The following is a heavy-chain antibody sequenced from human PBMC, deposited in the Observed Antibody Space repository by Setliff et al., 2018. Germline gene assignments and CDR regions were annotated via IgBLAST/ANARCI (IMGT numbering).Heavy chain of an antibody. J-gene: IGHJ4*02. CDR3: ANYEQRPRNLDY. Sequence: SETLSLTCTVSGGSMSSGPNYWSWIRQPAGRGLEWVGRVYSSVYSSGITSYNPSVKGRFTISRDNPRSTLYLQMNSLRAEDTALYYCANYEQRPRNLDYWGQGTLVTVSS. D-gene: IGHD3-3*01. CDR1: GGSMSSGPNY. CDR2: VYSSGIT. V-gene: IGHV4-61*02.